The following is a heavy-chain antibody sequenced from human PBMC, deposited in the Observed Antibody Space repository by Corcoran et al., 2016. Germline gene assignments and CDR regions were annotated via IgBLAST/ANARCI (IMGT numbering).Heavy chain of an antibody. Sequence: EVQLVESGGGLVQPGGSLRLSCAASGFAFDTHWMNWVRQAPGKGLEWVANIKGGENEKYYVDSVKGRFTISRDNGKNLVYLQMNSLRAEATAVYYCGRSSWNDYWGQGTLVTVSS. CDR2: IKGGENEK. D-gene: IGHD6-13*01. J-gene: IGHJ4*02. CDR1: GFAFDTHW. CDR3: GRSSWNDY. V-gene: IGHV3-7*01.